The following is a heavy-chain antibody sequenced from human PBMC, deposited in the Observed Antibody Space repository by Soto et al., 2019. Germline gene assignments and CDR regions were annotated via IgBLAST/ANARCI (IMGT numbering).Heavy chain of an antibody. CDR1: GFTFSSYW. CDR3: ARIYYYDSSGYYGGGFFDY. J-gene: IGHJ4*02. CDR2: IKQDGSEK. D-gene: IGHD3-22*01. Sequence: GGSLRLSCAASGFTFSSYWMSWVRQAPGKGLEWVANIKQDGSEKYYVDSVKGRFTISRDNAKNSLYLQMNSLRAEDTAGYYCARIYYYDSSGYYGGGFFDYWGQGTLVTVSS. V-gene: IGHV3-7*03.